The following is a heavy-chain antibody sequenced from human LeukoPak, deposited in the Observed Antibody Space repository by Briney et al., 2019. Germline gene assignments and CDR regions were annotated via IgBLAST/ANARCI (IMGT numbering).Heavy chain of an antibody. D-gene: IGHD6-19*01. V-gene: IGHV3-30*02. CDR1: GFTFRSYA. Sequence: GGSLRLSCAASGFTFRSYAMHWVRQAPGEGLEWLAFIPYDASNKYYADSVKGRFTISRDNSKHTLYLQMFSLRAEDTALYYCVKDLEAAVAASDYWGQGTLVTVSS. CDR2: IPYDASNK. J-gene: IGHJ4*02. CDR3: VKDLEAAVAASDY.